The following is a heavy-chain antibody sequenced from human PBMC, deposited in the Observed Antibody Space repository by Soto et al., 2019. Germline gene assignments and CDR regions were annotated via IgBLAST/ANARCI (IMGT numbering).Heavy chain of an antibody. V-gene: IGHV4-31*03. CDR3: ARTLYSSSKADVRNTWFDP. CDR2: IYYSGST. D-gene: IGHD6-6*01. J-gene: IGHJ5*02. Sequence: PSETLSLTCTVSGGSISSVGYYWSWIRQHPGKGLEWIGYIYYSGSTYYNPSLKSRVTISVDTSKNQFSLKLGSVTAADTAVYYWARTLYSSSKADVRNTWFDPPGKGTLVTVS. CDR1: GGSISSVGYY.